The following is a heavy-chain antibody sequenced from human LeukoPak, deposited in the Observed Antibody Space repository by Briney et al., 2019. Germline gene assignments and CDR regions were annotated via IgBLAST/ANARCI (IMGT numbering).Heavy chain of an antibody. CDR2: IKHDGSEK. D-gene: IGHD3-3*01. Sequence: PGGSLRLSCAASGFTFSSYWMSWVRQAPGKGLEWVANIKHDGSEKYYVDSVKGRFTISRDNAKNSLYLQMNSLRAEDTAVYYCATGNYDFWSGYPYYFDYWGQGTLVTVSS. J-gene: IGHJ4*02. CDR1: GFTFSSYW. V-gene: IGHV3-7*01. CDR3: ATGNYDFWSGYPYYFDY.